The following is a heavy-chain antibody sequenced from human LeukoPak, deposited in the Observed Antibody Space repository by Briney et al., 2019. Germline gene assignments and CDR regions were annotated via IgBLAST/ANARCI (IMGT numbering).Heavy chain of an antibody. CDR1: GFTFSSYG. CDR3: AKERASRRGNLHFDY. V-gene: IGHV3-30*18. Sequence: GRSLRLSCAASGFTFSSYGMHWVRQAPGKGLEWVAVISYDGSNKYYADSVKGRFTISRDNSKNTLYLQMNSPRAEDTAVHYCAKERASRRGNLHFDYWGQGTLVTVSS. D-gene: IGHD4-23*01. J-gene: IGHJ4*02. CDR2: ISYDGSNK.